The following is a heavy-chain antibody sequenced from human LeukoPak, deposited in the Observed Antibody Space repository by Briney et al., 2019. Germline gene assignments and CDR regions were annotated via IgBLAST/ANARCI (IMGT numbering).Heavy chain of an antibody. CDR3: AREDIVVVPAAIPT. CDR1: GYTFSSYS. CDR2: ISSSSSYI. J-gene: IGHJ5*02. Sequence: PGGSLRLSCAPPGYTFSSYSMNWVRQAPGEGLEWVSSISSSSSYIYYADSVKGRFTISRDNAKNSLYLRMNSLRAEDTAVYYCAREDIVVVPAAIPTWGQGTLVTVSS. D-gene: IGHD2-2*01. V-gene: IGHV3-21*01.